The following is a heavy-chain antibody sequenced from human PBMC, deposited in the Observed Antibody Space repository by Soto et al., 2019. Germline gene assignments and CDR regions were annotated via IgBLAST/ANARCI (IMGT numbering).Heavy chain of an antibody. CDR3: ARDRQYYQFWSGYQNERPCGMDV. V-gene: IGHV4-34*01. Sequence: PSETLSLTCGVYGGSFSGYYWTWIRQAPGKXLEWIGEINHSGGTNYNSSLKSRVTISVDTSKNQLSLTLYSVTAADTAVYYCARDRQYYQFWSGYQNERPCGMDVWGQGPTVT. D-gene: IGHD3-3*02. CDR2: INHSGGT. CDR1: GGSFSGYY. J-gene: IGHJ6*02.